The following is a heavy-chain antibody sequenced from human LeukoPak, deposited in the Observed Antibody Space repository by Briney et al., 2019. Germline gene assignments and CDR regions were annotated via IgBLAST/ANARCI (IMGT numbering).Heavy chain of an antibody. CDR1: GYTFTSYG. CDR2: ISAYNGNT. Sequence: ASVKVSCKASGYTFTSYGISWVRRAPGQGLEWMGWISAYNGNTNYAQKLQGRVTMTTDTSTSTAYMELSSLRSEDTAVYYCARDRVAMVMGGAFDIWGQGTMVTVSS. V-gene: IGHV1-18*01. J-gene: IGHJ3*02. D-gene: IGHD5-18*01. CDR3: ARDRVAMVMGGAFDI.